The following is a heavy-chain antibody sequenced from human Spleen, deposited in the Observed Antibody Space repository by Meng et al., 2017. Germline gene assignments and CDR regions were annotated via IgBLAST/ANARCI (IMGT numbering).Heavy chain of an antibody. J-gene: IGHJ4*02. V-gene: IGHV4-34*01. CDR2: INHSGST. Sequence: VQLRQWGAGLWKPSDTLSLACVVSGGSFSDYYWSWIRQPPGKGLEWIGEINHSGSTNYNPSLESRATISVDTSQNNLSLKLSSVTAADSAVYYCARGPTTMAHDFDYWGQGTLVTVSS. D-gene: IGHD4-11*01. CDR1: GGSFSDYY. CDR3: ARGPTTMAHDFDY.